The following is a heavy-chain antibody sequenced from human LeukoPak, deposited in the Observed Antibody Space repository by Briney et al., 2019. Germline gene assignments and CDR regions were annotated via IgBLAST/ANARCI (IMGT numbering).Heavy chain of an antibody. Sequence: SETLSLACSVSDDSIRTNSYYWAWIRQPPGKGLEWVGSLHFSGTPYYSPSLSSRVTVSRDTSKNHFSLNLKSVTATDTGVYFCTRGGDAHKLGNFWGQGTLVTVSS. CDR2: LHFSGTP. V-gene: IGHV4-39*02. J-gene: IGHJ4*02. D-gene: IGHD2-2*01. CDR1: DDSIRTNSYY. CDR3: TRGGDAHKLGNF.